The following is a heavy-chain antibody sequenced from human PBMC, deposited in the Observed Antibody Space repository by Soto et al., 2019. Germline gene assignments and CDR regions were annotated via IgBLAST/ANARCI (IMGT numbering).Heavy chain of an antibody. CDR2: ISGSGGST. CDR1: GFTFTSCA. J-gene: IGHJ4*02. Sequence: GGSLRLSCAASGFTFTSCAMSWVRQPPGRGLEWVSTISGSGGSTNYADSVKGRFTISRDNSKNTLSLQMNSLRAEDTAVYYCAKDRLEAVAGDIDYWGQGILVTVSS. CDR3: AKDRLEAVAGDIDY. V-gene: IGHV3-23*01. D-gene: IGHD6-19*01.